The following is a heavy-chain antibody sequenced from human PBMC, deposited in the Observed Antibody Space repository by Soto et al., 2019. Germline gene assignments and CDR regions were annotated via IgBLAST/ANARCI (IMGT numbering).Heavy chain of an antibody. Sequence: EVQLVESGGGLVKPGGSLRLSCAASGFSFSDENMNWVRQAPGKGLEWVSSISGFGTYKNYADSVKGRFTISRDNDKNSVNLQMSSLRAEDTAVYYCARDPPLSMLLVVGVDDFWGQGTLVTVSS. D-gene: IGHD3-22*01. CDR3: ARDPPLSMLLVVGVDDF. V-gene: IGHV3-21*02. CDR2: ISGFGTYK. J-gene: IGHJ4*02. CDR1: GFSFSDEN.